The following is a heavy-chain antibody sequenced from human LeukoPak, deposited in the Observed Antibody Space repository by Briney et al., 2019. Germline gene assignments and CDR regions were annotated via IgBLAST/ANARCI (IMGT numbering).Heavy chain of an antibody. CDR3: ANPQSRGYDYLDY. D-gene: IGHD5-12*01. V-gene: IGHV3-30*18. CDR1: GFTFRNYG. J-gene: IGHJ4*02. CDR2: ISIDGREK. Sequence: PGRSLRLSCAASGFTFRNYGMHWVRQAPGKGLEWVAVISIDGREKYYADSVKGRFTISRDNPKNTLYLQMSSLRGDDTAVYYCANPQSRGYDYLDYWGQGTLVTVSS.